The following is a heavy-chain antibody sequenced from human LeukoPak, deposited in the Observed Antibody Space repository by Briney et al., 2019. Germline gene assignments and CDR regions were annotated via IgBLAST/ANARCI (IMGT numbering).Heavy chain of an antibody. Sequence: PGGSLRLSCAASGFTFSSYAMSWVRQAPGKGLEWVSAISGSGGSTYHADSVKSRFTISRDNSKNTLYLQMNSLRAEDTAVYYCAKVLSIAAAYGDYWGQGTLVTVPS. J-gene: IGHJ4*02. V-gene: IGHV3-23*01. CDR1: GFTFSSYA. CDR2: ISGSGGST. D-gene: IGHD6-13*01. CDR3: AKVLSIAAAYGDY.